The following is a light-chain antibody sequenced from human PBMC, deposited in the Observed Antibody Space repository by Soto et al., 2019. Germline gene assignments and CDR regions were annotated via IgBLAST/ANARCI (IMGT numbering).Light chain of an antibody. CDR1: SSDVGAFDY. V-gene: IGLV2-14*03. J-gene: IGLJ1*01. Sequence: QAVVTQPASVSGSPGQSITISCTGTSSDVGAFDYVSWYQQHPGKVPKLLIFDVSSRPSGVSSRFSGSKSANTASLTISGLQAEDDADYFCCSHTTTKSYVFGTGTKLTVL. CDR3: CSHTTTKSYV. CDR2: DVS.